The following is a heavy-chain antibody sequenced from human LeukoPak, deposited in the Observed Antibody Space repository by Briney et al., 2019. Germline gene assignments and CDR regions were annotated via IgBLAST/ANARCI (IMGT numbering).Heavy chain of an antibody. Sequence: GGSLRLSCAASGFTFSSYSMNWVRQAPGKGLEWVSSISSSSSYIYYADSVKGRFTISRDNSRNSLYLQMNSLRTEDTALYYCTKPAQSVALIDDYWGQGTLVTVSS. CDR2: ISSSSSYI. CDR3: TKPAQSVALIDDY. V-gene: IGHV3-21*04. J-gene: IGHJ4*02. D-gene: IGHD1-14*01. CDR1: GFTFSSYS.